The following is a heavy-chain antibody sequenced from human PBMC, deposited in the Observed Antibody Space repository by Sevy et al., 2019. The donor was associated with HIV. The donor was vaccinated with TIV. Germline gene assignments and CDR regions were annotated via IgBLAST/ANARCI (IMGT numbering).Heavy chain of an antibody. D-gene: IGHD3-3*01. V-gene: IGHV3-15*01. CDR1: GFTFSKAW. Sequence: GGSLRLSCAASGFTFSKAWMSWVRQAPGKGLEWVGRIKSNTDGGTTDYAEPVKGRFTISRDDSKNTLYLQVNSLKIDDTAVYYCTTKKDFWSGYFYFDYWGQGTLVTVSS. CDR2: IKSNTDGGTT. CDR3: TTKKDFWSGYFYFDY. J-gene: IGHJ4*02.